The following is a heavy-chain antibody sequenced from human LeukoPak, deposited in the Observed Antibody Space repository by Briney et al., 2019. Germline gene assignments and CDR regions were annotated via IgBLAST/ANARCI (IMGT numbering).Heavy chain of an antibody. CDR2: IYYSGST. Sequence: SETLSLTCTVSSGSISSGGYYWSWIRQHPAKGLEWNGYIYYSGSTSYNPSLKSRVTISVDTSKNQFSLKLSSVTAADTAVYYCARDRQERELAHYYYYGMDVWGQGTTVTVSS. D-gene: IGHD1-26*01. CDR3: ARDRQERELAHYYYYGMDV. CDR1: SGSISSGGYY. J-gene: IGHJ6*02. V-gene: IGHV4-31*03.